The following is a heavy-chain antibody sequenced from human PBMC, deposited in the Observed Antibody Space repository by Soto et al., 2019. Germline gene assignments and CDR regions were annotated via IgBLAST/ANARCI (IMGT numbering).Heavy chain of an antibody. Sequence: TLSLTCTVSGGSISSSSYYWGWIRQPPGKGLEWIGRIYYSGSTYYNPSLKSRVTISVDTSKNQFSLKLSSVTAADTAVYYCARQPRTPYYSSGWSRGGAFDYWGQGXLVTVSS. J-gene: IGHJ4*02. V-gene: IGHV4-39*01. CDR1: GGSISSSSYY. CDR2: IYYSGST. CDR3: ARQPRTPYYSSGWSRGGAFDY. D-gene: IGHD6-19*01.